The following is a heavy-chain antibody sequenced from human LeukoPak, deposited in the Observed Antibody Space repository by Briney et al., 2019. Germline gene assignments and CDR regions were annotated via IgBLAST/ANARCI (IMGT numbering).Heavy chain of an antibody. J-gene: IGHJ4*02. CDR2: IVVGSGNT. D-gene: IGHD6-19*01. V-gene: IGHV1-58*01. CDR1: GFTFTSSA. Sequence: SVKVSCKASGFTFTSSAVQWVRQARGQRLERIGWIVVGSGNTNYAQKFQERVTITRDMSTSTAYMELSSLRSEDTAVYYCAAGSSGWYTPFDYWGQGTLVTVSS. CDR3: AAGSSGWYTPFDY.